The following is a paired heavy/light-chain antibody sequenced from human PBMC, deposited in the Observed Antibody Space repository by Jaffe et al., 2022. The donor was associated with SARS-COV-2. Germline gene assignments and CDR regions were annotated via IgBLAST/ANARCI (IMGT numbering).Light chain of an antibody. CDR3: QSYDSSLSAWV. V-gene: IGLV1-40*01. J-gene: IGLJ3*02. Sequence: QSVLTQPPSVSGAPGQRVTISCTGSSSNIGAGYDVHWYQQLPGTAPKLLIYDNSNRPSGVPDRFSGSKSGTSASLAISGLQAEDEADYYCQSYDSSLSAWVFGGGTKLTVL. CDR1: SSNIGAGYD. CDR2: DNS.
Heavy chain of an antibody. Sequence: QLQLQESGPGLVKPSETLSLTCTVSGGSISGSNYYWGWIRQPPGKGLEWIGTIYYSGNTYYNPSLKSRVTISVDTSKNQFSLKLSSVTAADTAVYYCASPRGRHYGGMDVWGQGTTVTVSS. CDR3: ASPRGRHYGGMDV. CDR1: GGSISGSNYY. J-gene: IGHJ6*02. CDR2: IYYSGNT. V-gene: IGHV4-39*01. D-gene: IGHD3-16*01.